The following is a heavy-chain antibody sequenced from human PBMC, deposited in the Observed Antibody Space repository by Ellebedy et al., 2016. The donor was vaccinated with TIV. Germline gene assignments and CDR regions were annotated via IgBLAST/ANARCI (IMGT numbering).Heavy chain of an antibody. CDR2: FDPEDGET. CDR3: ALVGYCSGGSCQLLLPPDY. V-gene: IGHV1-24*01. D-gene: IGHD2-15*01. CDR1: GYTLTELS. J-gene: IGHJ4*02. Sequence: AASVKVSCKVSGYTLTELSMHWVRQAPGKGLEWMGGFDPEDGETIYAQKFQGRVTITADKSTSTAYMELSSLRSEDTAVYYCALVGYCSGGSCQLLLPPDYWGQGTLVTVSS.